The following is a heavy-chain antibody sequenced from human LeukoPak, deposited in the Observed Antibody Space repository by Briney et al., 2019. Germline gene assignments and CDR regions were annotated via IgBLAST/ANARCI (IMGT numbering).Heavy chain of an antibody. Sequence: HPGXXLRLSCAASGFTFSSYGMHWVRQAPGKGLEWVAFIRYDGSNKYYVYSVKGRFTISRDHSKNTLYLQMDSLRAEDTAVYYCAKPSSTLSYGESHFDSWGQGTLVTVSS. CDR1: GFTFSSYG. CDR3: AKPSSTLSYGESHFDS. V-gene: IGHV3-30*02. J-gene: IGHJ4*02. D-gene: IGHD3-10*01. CDR2: IRYDGSNK.